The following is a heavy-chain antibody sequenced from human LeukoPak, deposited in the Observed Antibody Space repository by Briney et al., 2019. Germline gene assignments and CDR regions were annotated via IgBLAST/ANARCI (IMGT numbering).Heavy chain of an antibody. V-gene: IGHV3-23*01. CDR2: ISRSGANT. J-gene: IGHJ4*02. CDR1: EFTFSSYA. Sequence: HPGGSLRLSCAASEFTFSSYAMNWVRQAPGKGLEWVSGISRSGANTYYADSVKGRFTISRDNSKNTLYLQMNSLRAEDTAIYYCARHRGGNWNDPVDYRGQGTLVTVSS. D-gene: IGHD1-1*01. CDR3: ARHRGGNWNDPVDY.